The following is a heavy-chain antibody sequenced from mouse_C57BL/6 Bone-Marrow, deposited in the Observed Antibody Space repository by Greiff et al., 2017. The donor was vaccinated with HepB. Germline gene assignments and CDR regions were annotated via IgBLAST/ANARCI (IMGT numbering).Heavy chain of an antibody. J-gene: IGHJ4*01. V-gene: IGHV1-64*01. CDR1: GYTFTSYW. CDR3: ASLYYGSSYGAMDY. CDR2: IHPNSGST. D-gene: IGHD1-1*01. Sequence: QVQLQQSGAELVKPGASVKLSCKASGYTFTSYWMHWVKQRPGQGLEWIGMIHPNSGSTNYNEKFKSKATLTVDKSSSTAYMQLSSLTSEDSAVYYCASLYYGSSYGAMDYWGQGTSVTVSS.